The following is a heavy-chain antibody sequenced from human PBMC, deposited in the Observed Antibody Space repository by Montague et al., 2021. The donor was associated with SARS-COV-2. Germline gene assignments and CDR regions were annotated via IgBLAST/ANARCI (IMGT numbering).Heavy chain of an antibody. CDR1: GFIFSSYE. V-gene: IGHV3-48*03. Sequence: SLRLSCAASGFIFSSYEMNWVRQAPGKGLEWVSYISSSGSTIYYADSAKGRFTISRDNSKNTLFLQMNSLRLEDTAVYYCAKDYHIYDTSGLFDPWGQGTLVTVSS. CDR2: ISSSGSTI. CDR3: AKDYHIYDTSGLFDP. D-gene: IGHD3-22*01. J-gene: IGHJ5*02.